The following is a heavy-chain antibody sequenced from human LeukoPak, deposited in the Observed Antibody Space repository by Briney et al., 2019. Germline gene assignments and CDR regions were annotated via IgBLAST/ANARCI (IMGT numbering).Heavy chain of an antibody. CDR1: GFTFSSYS. CDR3: ASLGSADRLDY. D-gene: IGHD3-16*01. J-gene: IGHJ4*02. V-gene: IGHV3-21*01. Sequence: GGSLRLSCAASGFTFSSYSMNWGRQAPGEGLEWVSSISSSSSYIYYADSVKGRFTISRDNAKNSLYLQMNSLRAEDTAVYYCASLGSADRLDYWGQGTLVTVSS. CDR2: ISSSSSYI.